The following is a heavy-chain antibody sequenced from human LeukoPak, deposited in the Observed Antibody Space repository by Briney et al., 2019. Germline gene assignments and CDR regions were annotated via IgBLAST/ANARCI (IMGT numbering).Heavy chain of an antibody. CDR2: IYTSGTT. J-gene: IGHJ6*03. V-gene: IGHV4-61*02. D-gene: IGHD6-6*01. Sequence: SETLSLTCTVSGGSVRRGNYYWTWTRQPAGSGLERIGRIYTSGTTDYNPSLRTRVTISVDASRNQFSLNLSSVTAADTAVYYCARWSGSVTARNYYYYMDVWGEGTTVTVSS. CDR1: GGSVRRGNYY. CDR3: ARWSGSVTARNYYYYMDV.